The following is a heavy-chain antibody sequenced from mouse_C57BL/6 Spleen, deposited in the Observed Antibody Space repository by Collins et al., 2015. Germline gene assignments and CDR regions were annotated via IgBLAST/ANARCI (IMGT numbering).Heavy chain of an antibody. CDR3: ARYYDYWYLDV. D-gene: IGHD2-4*01. Sequence: DVQLQESGPGLVKPSQSLSLTCTVTGYSITSDYAWNWIRQSPGNKLEWMGYISYSGSTSYNPSLKSRISITRDTSKNQFFLQLNSVTTEDTATYYCARYYDYWYLDVWGAGTTVTVSS. V-gene: IGHV3-2*02. J-gene: IGHJ1*01. CDR1: GYSITSDYA. CDR2: ISYSGST.